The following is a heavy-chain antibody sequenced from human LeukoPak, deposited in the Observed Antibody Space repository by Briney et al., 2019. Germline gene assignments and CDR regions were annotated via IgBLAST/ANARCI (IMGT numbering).Heavy chain of an antibody. V-gene: IGHV4-39*07. CDR2: IYYSGST. D-gene: IGHD1-26*01. CDR3: ARDHRMGYYPG. CDR1: GGSISSYY. J-gene: IGHJ4*02. Sequence: PSETLSLTCTVSGGSISSYYWGWIRQPPGKGLEWIGSIYYSGSTYYNPSLKSRVTISVDTSKNQFSLKLSSVTAADTAVYYCARDHRMGYYPGWSQGTLVTVSS.